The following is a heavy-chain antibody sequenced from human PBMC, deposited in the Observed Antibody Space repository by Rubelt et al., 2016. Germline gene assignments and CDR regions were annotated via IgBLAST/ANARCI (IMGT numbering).Heavy chain of an antibody. D-gene: IGHD4/OR15-4a*01. CDR1: GGSIRTASFY. V-gene: IGHV4-39*01. J-gene: IGHJ5*02. CDR2: LFHSGYA. CDR3: ARHELTDSGDPTWFDP. Sequence: QLRLQESGPGLVKPSETLSLTCTVSGGSIRTASFYWGWIRQPPGKGLEWIGSLFHSGYADYSPSLKRRVTISVDTSKNQFSLNLSSLTAADTAVYFCARHELTDSGDPTWFDPWGQGTLVTVSS.